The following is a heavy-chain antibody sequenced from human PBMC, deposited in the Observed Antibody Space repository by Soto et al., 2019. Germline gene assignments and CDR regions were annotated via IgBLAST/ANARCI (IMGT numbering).Heavy chain of an antibody. CDR3: ARVYVSVIRAAMYYFDS. D-gene: IGHD2-2*01. CDR1: GYLFNYYG. J-gene: IGHJ4*02. Sequence: SVKVTCKASGYLFNYYGISWVRQAPGQGLEWMGWINVYNGDIKFAEKFQDRVTMTTDTSTTTAYMELRSLRSDDTAVYYCARVYVSVIRAAMYYFDSWGQGHLVTGSS. CDR2: INVYNGDI. V-gene: IGHV1-18*04.